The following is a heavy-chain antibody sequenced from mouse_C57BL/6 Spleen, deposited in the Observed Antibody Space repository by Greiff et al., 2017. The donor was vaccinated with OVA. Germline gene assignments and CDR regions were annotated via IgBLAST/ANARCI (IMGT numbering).Heavy chain of an antibody. CDR3: ARRGLTGTTYWYFDV. CDR1: GYTFTDYN. J-gene: IGHJ1*03. CDR2: INPNNGGT. D-gene: IGHD4-1*01. Sequence: EVQLQQSGPELVKPGASVKIPCKASGYTFTDYNMDWVKQSHGKSLEWIGDINPNNGGTIYNQKFKGKATLTVDKSSSTAYMELRSLTSEDTAVYYCARRGLTGTTYWYFDVWGTGTTVTVSS. V-gene: IGHV1-18*01.